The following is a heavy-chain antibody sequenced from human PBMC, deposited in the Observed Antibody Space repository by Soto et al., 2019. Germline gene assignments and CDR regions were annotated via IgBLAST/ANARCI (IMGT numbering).Heavy chain of an antibody. D-gene: IGHD3-10*01. J-gene: IGHJ5*02. CDR3: VSGSFPNWFDP. Sequence: QITLKESGPTLVKPAQTLTLTCTFSGFSFSTSGVGVGWIRQPPGKALEWLALIYWNDDKRYSPSLRTRLTITKDTSKNQVVLTMTNMDPVDTATYYCVSGSFPNWFDPCGQGTLVIVSS. CDR1: GFSFSTSGVG. V-gene: IGHV2-5*01. CDR2: IYWNDDK.